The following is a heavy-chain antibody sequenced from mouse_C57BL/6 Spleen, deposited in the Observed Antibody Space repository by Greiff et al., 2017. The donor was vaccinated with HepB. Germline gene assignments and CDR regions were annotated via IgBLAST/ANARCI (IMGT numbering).Heavy chain of an antibody. Sequence: VKLQQPGAELVKPGASVKLSCKASGYTFTSYWMHWVKQRPGQGLEWIGMIHPNSGSTNYNEKFKSKATLTVDKSSSTAYMQLSSLTSEDSAVYYCARSSYVRGGYYYAMDYWGQGTSVTVSS. V-gene: IGHV1-64*01. J-gene: IGHJ4*01. D-gene: IGHD6-5*01. CDR1: GYTFTSYW. CDR2: IHPNSGST. CDR3: ARSSYVRGGYYYAMDY.